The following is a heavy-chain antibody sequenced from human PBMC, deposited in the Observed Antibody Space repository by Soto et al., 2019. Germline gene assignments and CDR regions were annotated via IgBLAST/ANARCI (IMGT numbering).Heavy chain of an antibody. Sequence: VASVKVSCKASGYTFTGYGISWVRQAPGQGLEWMGWISAYNGNTNYAQKLQGRVTMTTDTSTSTAYMELRSLRSDDTAVYYCARDCYDSSGYYYGDYWGQGTLVTVSS. D-gene: IGHD3-22*01. CDR3: ARDCYDSSGYYYGDY. J-gene: IGHJ4*02. V-gene: IGHV1-18*01. CDR1: GYTFTGYG. CDR2: ISAYNGNT.